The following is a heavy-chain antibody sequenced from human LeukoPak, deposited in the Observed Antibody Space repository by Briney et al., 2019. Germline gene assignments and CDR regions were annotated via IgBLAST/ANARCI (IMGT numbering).Heavy chain of an antibody. J-gene: IGHJ4*02. CDR3: ASLTAAAGTCYFDY. CDR2: IYYSGST. Sequence: SETLSLTCTASGGSISSSTYYWDWIRQPPGKGLEWIGSIYYSGSTYYNPSLKSRVTISVDTSKNQFSLKLSSVTAADTAVYYCASLTAAAGTCYFDYWGQGTLVTVSS. V-gene: IGHV4-39*01. CDR1: GGSISSSTYY. D-gene: IGHD6-13*01.